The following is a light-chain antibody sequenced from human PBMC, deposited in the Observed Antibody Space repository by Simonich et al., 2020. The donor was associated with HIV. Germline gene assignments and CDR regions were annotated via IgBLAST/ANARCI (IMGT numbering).Light chain of an antibody. CDR3: QQYNGYPLT. Sequence: AIQLTQSPSSLSASVGDRVTITCRTSQDSRSALAWNQKKPGKTPRVLIYDASRWVSGVPSRFSGSGSGTDFTLTISGLQPEDFAVYYCQQYNGYPLTFGGGTKVKIK. CDR2: DAS. J-gene: IGKJ4*01. CDR1: QDSRSA. V-gene: IGKV1-13*02.